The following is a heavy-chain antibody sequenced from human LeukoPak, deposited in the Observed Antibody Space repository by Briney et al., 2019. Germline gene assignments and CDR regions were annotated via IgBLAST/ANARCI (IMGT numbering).Heavy chain of an antibody. Sequence: GSVKVSCKASGYTFTSYDINWVRQATGQGLEWMGWMNPNRGNTGYAQKFQGRVTMTRNTSISTAYMELSSLRSEATAVYYCATVPRAVGATFDYWGQGTLVTVSS. CDR3: ATVPRAVGATFDY. CDR1: GYTFTSYD. D-gene: IGHD1-26*01. V-gene: IGHV1-8*01. J-gene: IGHJ4*02. CDR2: MNPNRGNT.